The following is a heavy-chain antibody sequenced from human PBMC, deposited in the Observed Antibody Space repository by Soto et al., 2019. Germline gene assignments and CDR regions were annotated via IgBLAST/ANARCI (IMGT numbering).Heavy chain of an antibody. CDR3: ARDPASGSGPGY. V-gene: IGHV3-74*01. CDR1: GFTFSSYW. J-gene: IGHJ4*02. CDR2: INSDGSST. D-gene: IGHD6-19*01. Sequence: GGSLRLSCAASGFTFSSYWMHWVRQAPGKGLVWVSRINSDGSSTSYADSVKGRFTISRDSAKNTLYLQMNSLRAEDTAVYYCARDPASGSGPGYWGQGTLVTVSS.